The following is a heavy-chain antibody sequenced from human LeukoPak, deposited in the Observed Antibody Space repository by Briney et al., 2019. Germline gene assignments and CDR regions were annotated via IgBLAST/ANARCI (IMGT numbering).Heavy chain of an antibody. V-gene: IGHV4-38-2*02. CDR3: ARVGPDNWFDP. Sequence: PSETLSLTCTVSGYSISSGYYWGWIRQPPGKGLEWIGSIYHSGSTYYNPSLKSRVTISVDTSKNQFSLKLGSVTAADTAVYYCARVGPDNWFDPWGQGTLVTVSS. J-gene: IGHJ5*02. CDR1: GYSISSGYY. CDR2: IYHSGST.